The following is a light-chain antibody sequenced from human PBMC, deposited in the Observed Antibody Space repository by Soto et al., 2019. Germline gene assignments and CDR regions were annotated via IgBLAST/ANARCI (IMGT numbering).Light chain of an antibody. V-gene: IGKV1-39*01. J-gene: IGKJ1*01. CDR3: QQSYSTPRT. CDR2: AAS. Sequence: DIQMTQSPSSLSASVGDRVTITCRARQSISGYLNWYQQKPGKAPKLLIYAASSLQSGVPSRFSGSGSRTDFTLSISSLQPEDFATYYCQQSYSTPRTFGQGTKVEIK. CDR1: QSISGY.